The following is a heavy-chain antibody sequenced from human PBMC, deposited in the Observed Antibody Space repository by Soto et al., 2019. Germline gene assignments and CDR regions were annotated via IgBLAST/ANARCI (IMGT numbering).Heavy chain of an antibody. J-gene: IGHJ5*02. Sequence: ASVKVSCKASGYTFTSYDINWVRQATGQGLEWMGWISAYNGNTNYAQKLQGRVTMTTDTSTSTAYMELRSLRSDDTAVYYCARDSNYDILTVYNWFDPWGQGTLVTVSS. V-gene: IGHV1-18*01. CDR2: ISAYNGNT. CDR1: GYTFTSYD. D-gene: IGHD3-9*01. CDR3: ARDSNYDILTVYNWFDP.